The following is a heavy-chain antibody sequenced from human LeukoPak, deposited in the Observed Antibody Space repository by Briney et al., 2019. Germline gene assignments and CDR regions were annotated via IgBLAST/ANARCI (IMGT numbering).Heavy chain of an antibody. CDR1: GGSISSSSYY. CDR3: ARAGIAARSFDY. CDR2: IYYSGST. D-gene: IGHD6-13*01. Sequence: PSETLSLTCTVSGGSISSSSYYWGWVRQPPGKGLEWIGSIYYSGSTYYNPSLKSRVTISVDTSKNQFSLKLSSVTAADTAVYYCARAGIAARSFDYWGQGTLVTVSS. J-gene: IGHJ4*02. V-gene: IGHV4-39*07.